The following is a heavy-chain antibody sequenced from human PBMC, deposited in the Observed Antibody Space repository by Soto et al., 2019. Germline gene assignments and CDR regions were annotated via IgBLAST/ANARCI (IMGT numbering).Heavy chain of an antibody. CDR2: IIPIFGTA. D-gene: IGHD2-15*01. CDR3: ARSPRYCSGGSCSPLGYFDY. Sequence: ASVNVSCKASGGTFSSYAISWVRQAPGQGLEWMGGIIPIFGTANYAQKFQGRVTITADESTSTAYMELSSLRSEDTAVYYCARSPRYCSGGSCSPLGYFDYWGQGTLVT. CDR1: GGTFSSYA. V-gene: IGHV1-69*13. J-gene: IGHJ4*02.